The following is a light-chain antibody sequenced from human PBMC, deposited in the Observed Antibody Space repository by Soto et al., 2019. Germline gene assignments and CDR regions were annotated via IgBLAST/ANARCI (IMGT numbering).Light chain of an antibody. J-gene: IGLJ1*01. V-gene: IGLV2-11*01. CDR1: SSDVGGYNH. CDR2: DVS. Sequence: QSVLTQPASVSGSPGQSITISCTGTSSDVGGYNHVSWYQQHPGKAPKLMIYDVSKRPSGVPDRFSGSKSGNTASPTISGLQAEDEADYYCCSYAGSYSYVFGTGTKVTVL. CDR3: CSYAGSYSYV.